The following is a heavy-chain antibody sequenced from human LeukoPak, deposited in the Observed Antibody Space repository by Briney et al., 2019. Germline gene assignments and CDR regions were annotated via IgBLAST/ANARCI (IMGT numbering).Heavy chain of an antibody. D-gene: IGHD6-13*01. CDR1: RFTFSRYG. J-gene: IGHJ4*02. CDR3: AGEIHLGSSWPFDY. Sequence: PGGSLRLSCAASRFTFSRYGMHWVRQAPGKGLEWVAFIPYDGSNKYYADSVKGRFTISRDNAKNSLYLQMNSLRAEDTAVYYCAGEIHLGSSWPFDYWGQGTLVTVSS. CDR2: IPYDGSNK. V-gene: IGHV3-30*02.